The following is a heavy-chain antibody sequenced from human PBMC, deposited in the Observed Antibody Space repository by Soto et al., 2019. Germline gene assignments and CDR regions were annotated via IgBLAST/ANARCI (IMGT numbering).Heavy chain of an antibody. CDR1: GFSLSTSGVG. CDR2: IYWDDDK. Sequence: QITLKESGPTLVKPTQTLTLTCTFSGFSLSTSGVGVGWILQPPGKALEWLALIYWDDDKRYSPSLKSRLTITKDTSKNQVVLTMTNMDPVDTATYYCAHSSSLRYYYDSSGYYYRSFDYWGQGTLVTVSS. D-gene: IGHD3-22*01. CDR3: AHSSSLRYYYDSSGYYYRSFDY. J-gene: IGHJ4*02. V-gene: IGHV2-5*02.